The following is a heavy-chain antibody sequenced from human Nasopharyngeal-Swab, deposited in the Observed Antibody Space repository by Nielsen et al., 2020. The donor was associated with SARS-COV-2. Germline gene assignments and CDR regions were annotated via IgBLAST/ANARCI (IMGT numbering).Heavy chain of an antibody. Sequence: VRQAPGKGLEWVAVISYDGSNKYYADSVKGRFTISRDNSKNTLYLQMNSLKTEDTAVYYCTTDRAGTAMVYYYYGMDVWGQGTTVTVSS. V-gene: IGHV3-30-3*01. J-gene: IGHJ6*02. CDR3: TTDRAGTAMVYYYYGMDV. D-gene: IGHD5-18*01. CDR2: ISYDGSNK.